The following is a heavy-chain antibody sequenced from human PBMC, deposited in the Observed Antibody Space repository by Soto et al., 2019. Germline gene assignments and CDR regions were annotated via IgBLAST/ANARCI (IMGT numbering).Heavy chain of an antibody. CDR3: ARGRGGWFINQLLNAFDI. Sequence: PSETLSLTCTVSGGSISSYCWSWTRQPPGKGLEWIGYIYYSGSTNYNPSLKSRVTISVDTSKNQFSLKLSSVTAADTAVYYCARGRGGWFINQLLNAFDIWGQGTMVTVS. V-gene: IGHV4-59*01. D-gene: IGHD2-2*01. CDR2: IYYSGST. CDR1: GGSISSYC. J-gene: IGHJ3*02.